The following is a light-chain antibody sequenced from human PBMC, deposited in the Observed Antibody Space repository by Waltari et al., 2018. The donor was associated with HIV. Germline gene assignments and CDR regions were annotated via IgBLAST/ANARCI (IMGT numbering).Light chain of an antibody. CDR3: SSFTADFTLV. J-gene: IGLJ2*01. V-gene: IGLV2-14*03. Sequence: SAVTQPASVSGLPGQSITISCTGGDSDFGLYNFVSWSQQHPVKLPSLILYDLDSRSSGMSGRCSGSKSGHTASLNISGLRAEDEADYYCSSFTADFTLVFGGGTKVTVL. CDR2: DLD. CDR1: DSDFGLYNF.